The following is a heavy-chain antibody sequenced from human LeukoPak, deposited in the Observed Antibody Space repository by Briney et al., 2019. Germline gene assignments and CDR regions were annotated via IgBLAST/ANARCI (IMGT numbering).Heavy chain of an antibody. CDR3: AKAKWFGEYYFDY. CDR1: GFTFSSYA. D-gene: IGHD3-10*01. V-gene: IGHV3-23*01. J-gene: IGHJ4*02. Sequence: GGSLRLSCAASGFTFSSYAMSSVRQAPGKGLEWVSTISGSGGSTYYADSVKGRFTISRDNSKNTLYLQMNSLRAEDTAVYYCAKAKWFGEYYFDYWGQGTLVTVSS. CDR2: ISGSGGST.